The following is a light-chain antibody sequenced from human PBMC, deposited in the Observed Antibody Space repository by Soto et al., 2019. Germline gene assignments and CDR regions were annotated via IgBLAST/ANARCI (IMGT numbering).Light chain of an antibody. V-gene: IGKV3-20*01. J-gene: IGKJ1*01. CDR3: QQYVSSPWA. CDR1: QSVSSY. Sequence: EIVLTQSPATLSLSPGERATLSCRAIQSVSSYLAWYQQKPGQPPRLLIYGAYSRPTGIPDRFTGSGSGTDFTLTISRLEPEDFAVYYCQQYVSSPWAFGQGTKVDIK. CDR2: GAY.